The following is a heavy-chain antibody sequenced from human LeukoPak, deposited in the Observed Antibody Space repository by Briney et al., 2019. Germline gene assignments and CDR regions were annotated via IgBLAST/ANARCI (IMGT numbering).Heavy chain of an antibody. J-gene: IGHJ2*01. Sequence: GGSLRLSCAASGFTFSSYDMHWVRQLTGKGLEWVSAIGTVGDTYYPDSVKGRFTVSRENAKNSLYFQMNNLRAGDTAVYYCARGRLSGSGSYQWYFDLWGRGTLVTVSS. V-gene: IGHV3-13*01. D-gene: IGHD3-10*01. CDR2: IGTVGDT. CDR3: ARGRLSGSGSYQWYFDL. CDR1: GFTFSSYD.